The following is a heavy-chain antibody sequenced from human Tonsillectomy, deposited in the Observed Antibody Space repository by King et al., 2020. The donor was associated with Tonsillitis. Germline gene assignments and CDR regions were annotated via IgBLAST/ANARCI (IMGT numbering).Heavy chain of an antibody. CDR1: GYTFTTYY. D-gene: IGHD1-1*01. Sequence: QLVQSGAEVKKPGASVKVSCKPSGYTFTTYYLHWVRQAPGQGLEWMGWINPNSGDTNYAQKFQGRVTMTRDKSISTAYMEQSRLRSDDTAVYYSARCYNWNDFDYWGQGTLVTVSS. CDR2: INPNSGDT. J-gene: IGHJ4*02. CDR3: ARCYNWNDFDY. V-gene: IGHV1-2*02.